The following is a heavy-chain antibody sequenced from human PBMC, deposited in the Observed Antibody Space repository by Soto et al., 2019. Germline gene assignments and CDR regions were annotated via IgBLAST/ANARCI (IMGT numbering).Heavy chain of an antibody. V-gene: IGHV1-69*02. D-gene: IGHD2-2*01. CDR2: IIPILGIA. CDR1: GGTFSSYT. CDR3: AIHAYCSSTSCYEYSSSSGNHYYFDY. J-gene: IGHJ4*02. Sequence: QVQLVQSGAEVKKPGSSVKVSCKASGGTFSSYTISWVRQAPGQGLEWMGRIIPILGIANYAQKFQGRVTITADKSTSTAYMELSSLRSEDTAVYYCAIHAYCSSTSCYEYSSSSGNHYYFDYWGQGTLVTVSS.